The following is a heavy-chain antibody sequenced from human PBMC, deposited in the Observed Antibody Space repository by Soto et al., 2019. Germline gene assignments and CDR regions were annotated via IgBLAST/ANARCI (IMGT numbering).Heavy chain of an antibody. J-gene: IGHJ4*02. V-gene: IGHV3-30*18. D-gene: IGHD2-15*01. Sequence: QVQLVESGGGVVQPGRSLRLSCAASGFTFSSYGMHWVRQAPGKGLEWVAVISYDGSNKSYADSVKSRFTISRDNSNNTLYLQMNSLRAEDTAVYYCAKETYSGPLDYWGQGTLVTVSS. CDR1: GFTFSSYG. CDR2: ISYDGSNK. CDR3: AKETYSGPLDY.